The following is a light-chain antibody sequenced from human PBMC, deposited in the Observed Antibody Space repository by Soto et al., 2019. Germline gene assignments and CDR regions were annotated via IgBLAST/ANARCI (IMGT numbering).Light chain of an antibody. CDR2: AAS. V-gene: IGKV1-12*01. CDR3: QQAIHFPLA. CDR1: QGIDNW. J-gene: IGKJ4*01. Sequence: DIKMTQSPSSVSASVGDSVTITCRASQGIDNWLAWYQQKPGMAPKLLISAASNLQSGVPTRFSGSGSVTDFTLTINSLQPEDFATYFCQQAIHFPLALGGGTKVE.